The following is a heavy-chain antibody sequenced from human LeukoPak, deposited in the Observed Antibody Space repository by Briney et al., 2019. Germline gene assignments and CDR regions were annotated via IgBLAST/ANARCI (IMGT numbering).Heavy chain of an antibody. CDR1: GFTFTSSA. D-gene: IGHD3-3*01. V-gene: IGHV1-58*01. CDR3: AAEDYDFWSGHICYYYGMDV. J-gene: IGHJ6*02. CDR2: IVVGSGNT. Sequence: SVKVSCKASGFTFTSSAVQWVRQARGQRLEWIGWIVVGSGNTNYAQKFQERVTITRDMSTSTAYMELSSLRSEDTAVYYCAAEDYDFWSGHICYYYGMDVWGQGTTVTVSS.